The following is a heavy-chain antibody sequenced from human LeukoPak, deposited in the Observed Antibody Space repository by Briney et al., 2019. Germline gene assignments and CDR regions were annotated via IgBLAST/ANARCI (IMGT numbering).Heavy chain of an antibody. CDR1: GLTFSSYV. CDR3: ARDRIAAAGTEEFDY. V-gene: IGHV3-23*01. D-gene: IGHD6-13*01. J-gene: IGHJ4*02. CDR2: ISGSGGST. Sequence: GGSLRLSCAASGLTFSSYVMSWVRQAPGMGLEWVSAISGSGGSTYYAASVRGRFTISRDNSKNTVYLQMNNLRAEDTAVYYCARDRIAAAGTEEFDYWGQGTLVTVSS.